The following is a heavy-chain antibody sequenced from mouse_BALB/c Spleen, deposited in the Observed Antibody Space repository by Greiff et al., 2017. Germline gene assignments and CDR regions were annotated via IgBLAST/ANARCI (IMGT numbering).Heavy chain of an antibody. CDR2: IWSGGST. CDR1: GFSLTSYG. D-gene: IGHD1-1*01. J-gene: IGHJ4*01. CDR3: ARCYYYYYGSSNAMDY. V-gene: IGHV2-4-1*01. Sequence: VKVVESGPGLVQPSQSLSITCTVSGFSLTSYGVHWVRQSPGKGLEWLGVIWSGGSTDYNAAFISRLSISKDNSKSQVFFKMNSLQADDTAIYYGARCYYYYYGSSNAMDYWGQGTSVTVSS.